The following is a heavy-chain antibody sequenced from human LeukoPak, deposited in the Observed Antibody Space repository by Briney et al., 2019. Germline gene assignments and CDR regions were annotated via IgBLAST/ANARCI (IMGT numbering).Heavy chain of an antibody. Sequence: GGSLRLSCAASGFTVSSNYMSWVRQAPGKGLEWVSVIYSGGSTYYADSVKGRFTISRDNSKNTLYLQMNSLRAEDTAVYYCAKYPYYDSSGYYPYYFDYWGQGTLVTVSS. J-gene: IGHJ4*02. D-gene: IGHD3-22*01. CDR3: AKYPYYDSSGYYPYYFDY. CDR2: IYSGGST. V-gene: IGHV3-53*01. CDR1: GFTVSSNY.